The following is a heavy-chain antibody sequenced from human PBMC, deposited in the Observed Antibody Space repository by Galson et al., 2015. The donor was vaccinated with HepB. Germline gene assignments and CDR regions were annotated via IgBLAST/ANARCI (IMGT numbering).Heavy chain of an antibody. V-gene: IGHV1-18*04. CDR1: GYTFTRYG. CDR3: ARDPNTVRVVPYYFDY. D-gene: IGHD3-3*01. J-gene: IGHJ4*02. CDR2: ISAYNGNT. Sequence: SVKVSCKASGYTFTRYGISWVRQAPGQGLEWMGWISAYNGNTNYAQKLQGRVTMTTDTSTSTAYMELRSLRSDDTAVYYCARDPNTVRVVPYYFDYWGQGTLVTVSS.